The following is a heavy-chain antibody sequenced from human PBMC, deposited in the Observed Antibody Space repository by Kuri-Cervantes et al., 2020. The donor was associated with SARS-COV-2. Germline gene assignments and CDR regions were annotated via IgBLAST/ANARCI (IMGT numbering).Heavy chain of an antibody. V-gene: IGHV3-30*18. CDR1: GFTFSNYG. CDR3: VKEQFERSSSSDDY. Sequence: GGSLRLSCVASGFTFSNYGMHWARQAPGKGLEWVAVVSFDGSLKYYAESVKGRFIVSRDNSKNTVYLEMNRLRVEDTAIYRCVKEQFERSSSSDDYWGQGTLVTVSS. J-gene: IGHJ4*02. D-gene: IGHD6-6*01. CDR2: VSFDGSLK.